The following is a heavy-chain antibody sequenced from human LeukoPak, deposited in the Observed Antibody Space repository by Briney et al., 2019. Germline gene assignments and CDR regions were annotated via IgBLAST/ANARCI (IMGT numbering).Heavy chain of an antibody. J-gene: IGHJ4*02. CDR3: AKGRSPNYYDSSGALDY. CDR2: ISGSGGST. Sequence: GGSLRLSCAASGFTFSSYAMSWVRQAPGKGLEWASAISGSGGSTYYADSVKGRFTISRDNYKNTLYLQMNSLRAEDTAVYYCAKGRSPNYYDSSGALDYWGQGTLVTVSS. D-gene: IGHD3-22*01. CDR1: GFTFSSYA. V-gene: IGHV3-23*01.